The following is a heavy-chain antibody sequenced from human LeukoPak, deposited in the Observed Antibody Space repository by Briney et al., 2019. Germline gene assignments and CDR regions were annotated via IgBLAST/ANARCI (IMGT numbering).Heavy chain of an antibody. CDR2: ISGSGGST. Sequence: GGSLRLSCAASGFTFSSYAMSWVRQAPGKGLEWVSAISGSGGSTYYADSVKGRFTISRDNSKNTLYLQMNSLRAEDTAVYYCAASSLGYDFWSGYSTNYYYYYYMDVWGKGTTVTVSS. CDR1: GFTFSSYA. D-gene: IGHD3-3*01. V-gene: IGHV3-23*01. J-gene: IGHJ6*03. CDR3: AASSLGYDFWSGYSTNYYYYYYMDV.